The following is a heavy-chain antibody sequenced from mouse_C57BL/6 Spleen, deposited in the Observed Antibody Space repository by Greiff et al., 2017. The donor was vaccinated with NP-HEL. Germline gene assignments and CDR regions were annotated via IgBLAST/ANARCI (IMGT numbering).Heavy chain of an antibody. D-gene: IGHD1-1*01. V-gene: IGHV1-62-2*01. CDR1: VYTFTEYT. CDR2: FYPGSGSI. CDR3: ARHEEYYYGSSYWYFDV. Sequence: QVQLQQSGAELVKPGASVKLSCKASVYTFTEYTIHWVKQRSGQGLEWIGWFYPGSGSIKYNEKFKDKATLTADKSSSTVYMELSRLTSEDSAVYFCARHEEYYYGSSYWYFDVWGTGTTVTVSS. J-gene: IGHJ1*03.